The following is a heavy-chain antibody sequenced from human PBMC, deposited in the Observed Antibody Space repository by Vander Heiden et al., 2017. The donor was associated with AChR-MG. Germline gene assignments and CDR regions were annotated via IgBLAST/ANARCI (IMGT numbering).Heavy chain of an antibody. CDR1: GFTFSSYE. D-gene: IGHD6-13*01. Sequence: EVQLVESGGGLVQPGGSLRLSCAASGFTFSSYEMNWVRQAPGKGLEWVSYISSSGSTIYYADSVKGRFTISRDNAKNSLYLQMNSLRAEDTAVYYCARDPEATGYSSSWYLDYWGQGTLVTVSS. V-gene: IGHV3-48*03. J-gene: IGHJ4*02. CDR2: ISSSGSTI. CDR3: ARDPEATGYSSSWYLDY.